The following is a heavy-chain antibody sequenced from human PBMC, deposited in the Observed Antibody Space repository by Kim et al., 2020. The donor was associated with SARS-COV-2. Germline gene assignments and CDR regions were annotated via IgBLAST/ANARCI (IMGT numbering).Heavy chain of an antibody. CDR3: ARVGRRYCSGGSCYAVDY. V-gene: IGHV3-11*05. CDR2: ISSSSSYT. CDR1: GFTFSDYY. J-gene: IGHJ4*02. Sequence: GGSLRLSCAASGFTFSDYYMSWIRQAPGKGLEWVSYISSSSSYTNYADSVKGRFTISRDNAKNSLYLQMNSLRAEDTAVYYCARVGRRYCSGGSCYAVDYWGQGTLVTVSS. D-gene: IGHD2-15*01.